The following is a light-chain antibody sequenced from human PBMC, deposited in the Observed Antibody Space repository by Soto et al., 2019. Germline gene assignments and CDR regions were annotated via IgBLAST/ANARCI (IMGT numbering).Light chain of an antibody. J-gene: IGLJ1*01. CDR3: YSYRGYYTRV. Sequence: LTQPASVSGSPGQSITISCTGTSSDVGGYNFVSWYQQHPGRAPKLLIYEVSRRPSGVSNRFSGSKSGDTASLTISGLQAEDEADYYCYSYRGYYTRVFGTGTKVTV. CDR2: EVS. CDR1: SSDVGGYNF. V-gene: IGLV2-14*01.